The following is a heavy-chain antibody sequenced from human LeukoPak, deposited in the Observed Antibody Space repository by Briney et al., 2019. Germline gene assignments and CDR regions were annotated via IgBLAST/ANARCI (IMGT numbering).Heavy chain of an antibody. CDR1: GGSISSYY. Sequence: SETLSLTCTVSGGSISSYYWSWIRQPAGKGLEWIGRTYTSGSTNYNPSLKSRVTMSVDTSKNQFSLKLSSVTAADTAVYYCARAYFNYYDSSGYYYFDYWGQGTLVTVSS. D-gene: IGHD3-22*01. CDR3: ARAYFNYYDSSGYYYFDY. V-gene: IGHV4-4*07. CDR2: TYTSGST. J-gene: IGHJ4*02.